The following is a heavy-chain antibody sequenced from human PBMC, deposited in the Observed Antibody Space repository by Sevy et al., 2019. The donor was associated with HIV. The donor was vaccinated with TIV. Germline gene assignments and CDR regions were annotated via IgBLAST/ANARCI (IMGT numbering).Heavy chain of an antibody. Sequence: GESLKISCAASGFTITNSWMGWVRQAPGKGLEWVATIKEDGIGKDFVDSGKGRLVVSRDNAKNSVFLQMNSLRDEDTAVYYCVKGTGAYWGQGVMVTVSS. D-gene: IGHD3-10*01. CDR3: VKGTGAY. V-gene: IGHV3-7*01. CDR1: GFTITNSW. CDR2: IKEDGIGK. J-gene: IGHJ4*02.